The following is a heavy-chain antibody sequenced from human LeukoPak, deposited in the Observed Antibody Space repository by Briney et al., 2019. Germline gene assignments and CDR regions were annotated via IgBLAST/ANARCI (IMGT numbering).Heavy chain of an antibody. V-gene: IGHV1-69*01. CDR1: GGTFSSYA. D-gene: IGHD3-22*01. CDR2: IIPIFGTA. CDR3: ARDGGSGYYYVGYFDY. J-gene: IGHJ4*02. Sequence: ASVKVSCKASGGTFSSYAISWVRQAPGQGLEWMGGIIPIFGTANYAQKFQGRVTITADESTSTAYMELSSLRSEDTAVYYCARDGGSGYYYVGYFDYWGQGTLVTVSS.